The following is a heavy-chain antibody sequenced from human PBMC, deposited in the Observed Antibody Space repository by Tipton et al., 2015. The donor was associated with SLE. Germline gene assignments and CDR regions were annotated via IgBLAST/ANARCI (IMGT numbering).Heavy chain of an antibody. V-gene: IGHV4-59*12. D-gene: IGHD5-12*01. J-gene: IGHJ4*02. CDR1: GGSLSSYY. CDR2: LSYSGST. CDR3: ARLISAYDCNFDY. Sequence: GLVKPSETLSLTCTVSGGSLSSYYWSWIRQSPEKGLEWIGYLSYSGSTNYNPSLKSRVSISVDTSTNRLFLNLISVTAADTALYYCARLISAYDCNFDYWGQGTLVTVSS.